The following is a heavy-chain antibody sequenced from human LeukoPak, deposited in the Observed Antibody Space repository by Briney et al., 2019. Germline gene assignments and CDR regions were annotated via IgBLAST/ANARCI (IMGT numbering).Heavy chain of an antibody. CDR1: GFTFSSYE. CDR3: AKRVGYTTGDY. CDR2: ISSSGSTI. D-gene: IGHD1-1*01. Sequence: GGSLRLSCAASGFTFSSYEMNWVRQAPGKGLEWVSYISSSGSTIYYADSVKGRFTISRDNSKNTLYLQMNSLRAEDTAVYYCAKRVGYTTGDYWGQGTLVTVSS. J-gene: IGHJ4*02. V-gene: IGHV3-48*03.